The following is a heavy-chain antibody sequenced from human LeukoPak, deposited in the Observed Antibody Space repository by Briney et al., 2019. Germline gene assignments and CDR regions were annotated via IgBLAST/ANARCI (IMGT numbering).Heavy chain of an antibody. Sequence: GGSLRLSCAASGFTFSSYAMSWARHAPGKGLEWVSAIVGSGDSTYYADSVKGRFTISRDNSKNTLYLQMNSLRAEDTAVYYCAKEGMGYGDYGKIDYWGQGTLVTVSS. D-gene: IGHD4-17*01. CDR1: GFTFSSYA. CDR2: IVGSGDST. J-gene: IGHJ4*02. V-gene: IGHV3-23*01. CDR3: AKEGMGYGDYGKIDY.